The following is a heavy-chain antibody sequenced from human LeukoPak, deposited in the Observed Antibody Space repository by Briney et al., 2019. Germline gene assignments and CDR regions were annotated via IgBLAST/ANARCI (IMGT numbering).Heavy chain of an antibody. D-gene: IGHD2-15*01. CDR2: ISSGGGA. V-gene: IGHV4-59*01. J-gene: IGHJ4*02. CDR3: ARDRHAGSCSGSRCYPYYFDS. CDR1: GGSISSSY. Sequence: SETLSLTCGVSGGSISSSYWSWSRESPGEQLEHMVYISSGGGATYNPSLRGRVIISRDTSKNQVSLNLTSVTAADTAVYFCARDRHAGSCSGSRCYPYYFDSWGQGTLVTVSS.